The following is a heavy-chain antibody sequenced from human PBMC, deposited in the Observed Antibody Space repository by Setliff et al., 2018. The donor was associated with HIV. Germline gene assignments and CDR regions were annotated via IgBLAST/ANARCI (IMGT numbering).Heavy chain of an antibody. CDR3: ARTREMVRGVITPAFDY. J-gene: IGHJ4*02. CDR2: IIPIFGTA. CDR1: GGTFSSYT. D-gene: IGHD3-10*01. V-gene: IGHV1-69*05. Sequence: ASVKVSCKASGGTFSSYTINWVRQAPGQGLEWMGGIIPIFGTANYAQKFQGRVTITTDESTSTAYVELSSLRSEYTALYYCARTREMVRGVITPAFDYWGLGTLVTVS.